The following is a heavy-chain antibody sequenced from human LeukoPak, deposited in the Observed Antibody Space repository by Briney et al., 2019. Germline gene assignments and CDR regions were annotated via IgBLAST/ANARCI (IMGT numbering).Heavy chain of an antibody. V-gene: IGHV3-33*06. CDR3: AKTTYYYGSGSYYNAYYFDY. J-gene: IGHJ4*02. CDR1: GFTFSSYG. Sequence: GGSLRLSCAASGFTFSSYGMHWVRQAPGKGLEWVALIWYDGSNKYYADSVSGRFTISRDNSKNTLYLQMNSLRAEDTAVYYCAKTTYYYGSGSYYNAYYFDYWGQGTLVTVSS. D-gene: IGHD3-10*01. CDR2: IWYDGSNK.